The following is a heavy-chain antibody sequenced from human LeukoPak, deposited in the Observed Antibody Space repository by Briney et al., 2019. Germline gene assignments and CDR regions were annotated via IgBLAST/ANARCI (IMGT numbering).Heavy chain of an antibody. CDR3: AKALPRYYYDSSGYAADY. D-gene: IGHD3-22*01. J-gene: IGHJ4*02. Sequence: GGSLRLSCAASGFTFSSYAMSWVRQAPGKGLEWVSAISGSGGSTYYADSVKGRFTISRGNSKNTLYLQMNSLRAEDTAVYYCAKALPRYYYDSSGYAADYWGQGTLVTVSS. V-gene: IGHV3-23*01. CDR1: GFTFSSYA. CDR2: ISGSGGST.